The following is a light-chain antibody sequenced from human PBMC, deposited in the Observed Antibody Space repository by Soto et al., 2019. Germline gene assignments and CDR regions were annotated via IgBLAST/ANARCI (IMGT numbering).Light chain of an antibody. Sequence: QAVVTQPASVSGSPGQSITISCTGTANDIGTYNLVSWYQQHPGKAPKLIIYEVTDRPSGVSNRFSGSKSGNTASLTISGLQAEDEAEYYCSSYTNINTRACVFGTGTKVTVL. V-gene: IGLV2-14*02. J-gene: IGLJ1*01. CDR2: EVT. CDR3: SSYTNINTRACV. CDR1: ANDIGTYNL.